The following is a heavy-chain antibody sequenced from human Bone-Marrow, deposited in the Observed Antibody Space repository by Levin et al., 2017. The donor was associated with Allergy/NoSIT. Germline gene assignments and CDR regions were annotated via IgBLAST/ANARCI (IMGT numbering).Heavy chain of an antibody. CDR2: VYNSETS. D-gene: IGHD5-12*01. J-gene: IGHJ4*02. Sequence: SETLSLTCSVSGGTMNYHLWSWIRQPPGKGLEWIGYVYNSETSNYNPSLEGRVTISQDMSRKQFSLWLSSVTAADTAIYYCARGRRAIVAASGAYYFDYWGQGTPVTVSS. CDR3: ARGRRAIVAASGAYYFDY. V-gene: IGHV4-59*11. CDR1: GGTMNYHL.